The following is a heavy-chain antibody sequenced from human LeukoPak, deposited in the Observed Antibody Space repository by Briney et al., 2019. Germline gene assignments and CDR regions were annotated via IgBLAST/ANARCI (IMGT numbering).Heavy chain of an antibody. CDR1: GFTISDNY. CDR2: IYMNAGST. V-gene: IGHV3-53*01. Sequence: GGSLRLSCAASGFTISDNYMSWVRQAPGKGLEWVSVIYMNAGSTSYADSVKGRFTISRDNSKNTLYLQMNSLRAEDTAVYYCAKDVGLGVDTAMVYWGQGTLVTVSS. D-gene: IGHD5-18*01. CDR3: AKDVGLGVDTAMVY. J-gene: IGHJ4*02.